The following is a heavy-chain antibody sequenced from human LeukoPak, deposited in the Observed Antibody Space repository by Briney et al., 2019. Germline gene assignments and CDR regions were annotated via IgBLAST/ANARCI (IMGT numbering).Heavy chain of an antibody. Sequence: SETLSLTCSVSGGSISNYYWNWIRQTPGKGLEWIGYIYHSGSTYYNPSLKSRVTISVDTSKNQFSLKLSSVTAADTAVYYCARVGRPADHWGQGTLVTVSS. CDR1: GGSISNYY. J-gene: IGHJ4*02. CDR3: ARVGRPADH. D-gene: IGHD1-26*01. CDR2: IYHSGST. V-gene: IGHV4-59*12.